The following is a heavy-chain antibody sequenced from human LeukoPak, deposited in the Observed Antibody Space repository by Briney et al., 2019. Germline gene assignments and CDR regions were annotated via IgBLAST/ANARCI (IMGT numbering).Heavy chain of an antibody. CDR2: IYSVGST. V-gene: IGHV3-66*02. CDR3: ARQSRYCSSTSCPRGAFDI. D-gene: IGHD2-2*01. J-gene: IGHJ3*02. Sequence: AGPLPLSSAASGFTASTNYMSWARQATAKGREWVSVIYSVGSTYYAASAKGRFTIPRHNSKNTLYLQMKSLRAEDTAVYYCARQSRYCSSTSCPRGAFDIWGQGTMVTVSS. CDR1: GFTASTNY.